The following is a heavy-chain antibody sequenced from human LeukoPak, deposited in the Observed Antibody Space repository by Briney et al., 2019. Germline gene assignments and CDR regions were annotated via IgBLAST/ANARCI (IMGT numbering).Heavy chain of an antibody. CDR1: GFTFSSYA. V-gene: IGHV3-23*01. CDR2: ISGSGGST. Sequence: TGGSLRLSCAASGFTFSSYAMSWVRQAPGKGLEWVSAISGSGGSTYYADSVKGRFTISRDNSKNTLYLQMNSLRAEDTAVYYCAKGGYSSGWIDACDIWGQGTMVTVSS. D-gene: IGHD6-19*01. CDR3: AKGGYSSGWIDACDI. J-gene: IGHJ3*02.